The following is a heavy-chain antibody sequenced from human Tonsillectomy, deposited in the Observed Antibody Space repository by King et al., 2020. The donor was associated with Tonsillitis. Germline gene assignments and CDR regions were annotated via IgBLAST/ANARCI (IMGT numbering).Heavy chain of an antibody. D-gene: IGHD3/OR15-3a*01. V-gene: IGHV4-30-4*01. CDR1: GGSISSGDYY. CDR2: IYYSGST. J-gene: IGHJ4*02. Sequence: QLQESGPGLVKPSQTLSLTCTVSGGSISSGDYYWSWIRQPPGKGLEWIGYIYYSGSTYYNPSLKGRDMISVDMSTNQLSLKLTSVTAADTAMYYCARERFDFWTGYYSYFDSWGQGTLVTVSS. CDR3: ARERFDFWTGYYSYFDS.